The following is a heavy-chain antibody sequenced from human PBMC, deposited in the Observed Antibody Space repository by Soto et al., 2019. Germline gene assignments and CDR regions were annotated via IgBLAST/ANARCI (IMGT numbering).Heavy chain of an antibody. CDR3: AREGGVLRLSNWLDP. CDR2: IYHDGTT. Sequence: SETLSLTCTVSGDSVSSDSYYWSWIRQPPGKALEWIGYIYHDGTTSHNPSLQSRVTMSINTSKNQFSLKLSSVTAADTAIYYCAREGGVLRLSNWLDPWGQGTLVTVSS. V-gene: IGHV4-61*01. D-gene: IGHD3-3*01. J-gene: IGHJ5*02. CDR1: GDSVSSDSYY.